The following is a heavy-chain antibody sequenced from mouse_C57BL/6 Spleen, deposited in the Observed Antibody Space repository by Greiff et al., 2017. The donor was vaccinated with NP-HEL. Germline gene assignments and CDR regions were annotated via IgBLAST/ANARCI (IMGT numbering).Heavy chain of an antibody. Sequence: DVHLVESGGGLVKPGGSLKLSCAASGFTFSDYGMHWVRQAPEKGLEWVAYISSGSSTIYSAATVKGRFTISRDNAKNTLFLQMTSLRSEDTAMYYCARFLIRGYFDVWGTGTTVTVSS. CDR1: GFTFSDYG. D-gene: IGHD2-4*01. CDR3: ARFLIRGYFDV. CDR2: ISSGSSTI. V-gene: IGHV5-17*01. J-gene: IGHJ1*03.